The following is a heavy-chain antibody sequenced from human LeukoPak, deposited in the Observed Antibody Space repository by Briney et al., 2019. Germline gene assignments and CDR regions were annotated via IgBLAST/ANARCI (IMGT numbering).Heavy chain of an antibody. CDR2: INHSGST. D-gene: IGHD3-10*01. J-gene: IGHJ6*02. Sequence: SETLSLTCAVYGGSFSGYYWSWIRQPPGKGLEGIGEINHSGSTNYNPSLKSRVTISVDTSKNQFSLKLSSVTAADTAVYYCARGLPSGYYGMDVWGQGTTVTVSS. CDR1: GGSFSGYY. CDR3: ARGLPSGYYGMDV. V-gene: IGHV4-34*01.